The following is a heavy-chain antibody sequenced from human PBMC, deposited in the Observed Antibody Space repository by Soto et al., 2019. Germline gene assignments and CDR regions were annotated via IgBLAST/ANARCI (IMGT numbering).Heavy chain of an antibody. Sequence: QVQLVQSGAEVKKPGASVNISCKASGYTLNHYALHWVRQAPGQRPEWMGWINTGNGDTKYSQKFQGRVTITRDTSANTVYMDLSSLSSEDTAVYYCARGSCSGGICVYYFHYWGPGTLVTVSS. D-gene: IGHD2-15*01. CDR2: INTGNGDT. V-gene: IGHV1-3*04. CDR3: ARGSCSGGICVYYFHY. J-gene: IGHJ4*02. CDR1: GYTLNHYA.